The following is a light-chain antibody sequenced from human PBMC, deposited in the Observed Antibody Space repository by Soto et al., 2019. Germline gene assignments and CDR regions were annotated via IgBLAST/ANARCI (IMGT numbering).Light chain of an antibody. J-gene: IGLJ3*02. Sequence: QSALTQPASVSGSPGQSITISCAGTSSDIGSYTFVSWFQQRPLKAPKLIIFEATRRPSGISDRFSGSKSGNTASLTITGLQAEDEADYYCCSYAGSLNWVFGTGTKLTVL. CDR3: CSYAGSLNWV. CDR1: SSDIGSYTF. V-gene: IGLV2-23*01. CDR2: EAT.